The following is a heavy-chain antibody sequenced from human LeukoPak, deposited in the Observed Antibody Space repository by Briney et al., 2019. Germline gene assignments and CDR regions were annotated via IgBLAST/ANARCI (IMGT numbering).Heavy chain of an antibody. Sequence: GGSLRLSCAASGFTFSSYWMRWVRQAPGKGLEGVANIKNDGSEEYYVDSVKGRFTISRDNAKNSLFLQKNSLTVEDTAVYYCARAIRGSAVDTGDRWGQGTLVTVSS. J-gene: IGHJ4*02. V-gene: IGHV3-7*01. CDR1: GFTFSSYW. CDR2: IKNDGSEE. D-gene: IGHD3-10*01. CDR3: ARAIRGSAVDTGDR.